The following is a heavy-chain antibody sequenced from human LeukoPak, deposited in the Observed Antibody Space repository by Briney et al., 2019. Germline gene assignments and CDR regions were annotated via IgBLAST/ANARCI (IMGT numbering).Heavy chain of an antibody. CDR2: ISYDGSNK. CDR1: GFTFSSYA. Sequence: GGSLRLSCAASGFTFSSYAMHWVRQAPGKGLEWVAVISYDGSNKYYADSVKGRFTISRDNSKNTLYLQMNGLRVEDTAVYYCAKDMQTWPRFPDYWGQGTLVTVSS. CDR3: AKDMQTWPRFPDY. J-gene: IGHJ4*02. V-gene: IGHV3-30-3*01. D-gene: IGHD5-12*01.